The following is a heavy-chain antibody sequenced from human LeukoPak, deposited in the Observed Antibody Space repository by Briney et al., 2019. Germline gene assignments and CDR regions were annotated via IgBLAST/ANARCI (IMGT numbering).Heavy chain of an antibody. V-gene: IGHV3-48*01. Sequence: GGSLRLSCAASGFTFSSYSMNWVRQAPGKGLEWVSYISSSSSTIYYADSVKGRFTISRDNAKNSLYLQMNSQRAEDTAVYSCARSDSSGYYYSWGQGTLVTVSS. J-gene: IGHJ4*02. CDR2: ISSSSSTI. CDR1: GFTFSSYS. CDR3: ARSDSSGYYYS. D-gene: IGHD3-22*01.